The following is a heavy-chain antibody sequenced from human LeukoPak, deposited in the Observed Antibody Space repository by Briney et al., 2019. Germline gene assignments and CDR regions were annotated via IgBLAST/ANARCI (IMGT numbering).Heavy chain of an antibody. V-gene: IGHV3-7*01. CDR2: IKQDGSQK. CDR3: ARIGYSSSSFDY. J-gene: IGHJ4*02. D-gene: IGHD6-6*01. CDR1: GFTFSSYW. Sequence: GGSLRLSCAASGFTFSSYWMSWVRQAPGKGLEWVANIKQDGSQKYYVDSARGRFTISRDNAKNSLFLQINSLRAEDTAVYYCARIGYSSSSFDYWGQGTLVTVSS.